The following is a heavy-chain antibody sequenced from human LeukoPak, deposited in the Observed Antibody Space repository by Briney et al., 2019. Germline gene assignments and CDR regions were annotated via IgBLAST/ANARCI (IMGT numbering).Heavy chain of an antibody. J-gene: IGHJ3*02. D-gene: IGHD2-2*01. CDR3: ARIPTNAVPAAHNGFDI. Sequence: PSETLSLTCTVSGGSISSGSYYWSWIRQPAGKGLEWIGEINHSGSTNYNPSLKSRVTISVDTSKNQFSLKLSSVTAADTAVYYCARIPTNAVPAAHNGFDIWGQGTMLTVSS. CDR2: INHSGST. V-gene: IGHV4-61*09. CDR1: GGSISSGSYY.